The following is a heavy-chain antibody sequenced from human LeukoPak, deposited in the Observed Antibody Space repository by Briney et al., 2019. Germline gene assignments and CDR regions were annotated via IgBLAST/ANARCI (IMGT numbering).Heavy chain of an antibody. CDR2: IDSSSSTI. D-gene: IGHD3-22*01. CDR1: GFTFSTYS. CDR3: ARVLFSGSNSGYLY. V-gene: IGHV3-48*01. Sequence: QPGGSLRLSCAASGFTFSTYSMNWVRQAPGKGLEWVSYIDSSSSTIYYAASVKGRFTISRDNAKNSLYLQMNSLRAEDTAVYYCARVLFSGSNSGYLYWGQGTLVTVSS. J-gene: IGHJ4*02.